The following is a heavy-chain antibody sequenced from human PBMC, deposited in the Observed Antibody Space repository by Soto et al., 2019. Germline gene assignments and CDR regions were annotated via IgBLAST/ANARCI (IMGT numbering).Heavy chain of an antibody. Sequence: PSETLSLTCPVSGGSITSSSYWGWIRQPPGKGLEWIGSIYSTGNTYYNPSLKGRVTISADTSKNQFSLNLISVTAADTAVYYCRSYSGMDVWGQGTTVTVSS. J-gene: IGHJ6*02. CDR2: IYSTGNT. CDR1: GGSITSSSY. V-gene: IGHV4-39*01. CDR3: RSYSGMDV. D-gene: IGHD1-26*01.